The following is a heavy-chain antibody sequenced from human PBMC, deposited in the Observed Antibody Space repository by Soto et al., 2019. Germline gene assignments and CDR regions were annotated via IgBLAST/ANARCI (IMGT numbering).Heavy chain of an antibody. CDR1: GFTFSSYG. D-gene: IGHD2-21*02. Sequence: EVQVVQSGGGSVQPGGSLRLSCDASGFTFSSYGMTWVRQAPGKGLEWVAGISGSGVDTKYAYSVKGRFIIARDNSMNKMYLQMNNLRVEDTAVYFCAIGGAYCYGDCTRAHWGQGTLVTVSS. J-gene: IGHJ4*02. V-gene: IGHV3-23*04. CDR3: AIGGAYCYGDCTRAH. CDR2: ISGSGVDT.